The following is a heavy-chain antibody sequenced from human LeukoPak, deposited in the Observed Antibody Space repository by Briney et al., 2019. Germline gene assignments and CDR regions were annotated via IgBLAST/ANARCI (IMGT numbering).Heavy chain of an antibody. CDR2: MNPNSGNT. V-gene: IGHV1-8*01. CDR3: ARGGYGDYLVDY. Sequence: ASVKVSCKASGYTFTSYDINWVRQATGQGLEWMGWMNPNSGNTGYAQKFQGRVTMTRNTSISTVYMGLSSLRSEDTAVYYCARGGYGDYLVDYWGQGTLVTVSS. D-gene: IGHD4-17*01. CDR1: GYTFTSYD. J-gene: IGHJ4*02.